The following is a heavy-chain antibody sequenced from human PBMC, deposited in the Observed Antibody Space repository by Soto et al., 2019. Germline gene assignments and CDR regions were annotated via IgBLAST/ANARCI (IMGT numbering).Heavy chain of an antibody. D-gene: IGHD3-9*01. CDR2: INHSGST. Sequence: SETPSLTCAVYGGSFSGYYWSWIRQPPGKGLEWIGEINHSGSTNYNPSLKSRVTISVDTSKNQFSLKLSSVTAADTAVYYCARVVKEYYDILTVAPPTIYYHYHMAVWGQGTTVTGSS. CDR1: GGSFSGYY. J-gene: IGHJ6*03. CDR3: ARVVKEYYDILTVAPPTIYYHYHMAV. V-gene: IGHV4-34*01.